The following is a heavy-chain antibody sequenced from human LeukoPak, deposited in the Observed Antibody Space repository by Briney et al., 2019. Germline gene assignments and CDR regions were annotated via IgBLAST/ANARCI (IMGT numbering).Heavy chain of an antibody. Sequence: GGSLRLSCAASGFTFSSYSMNWVRQAPGKGLEWVSYISSSSSTIYYADSVKGRFTISRDNAKNSLYLQMNSLRAEDTAVYYCAPKSWEGASDIWGQGTMVIVSS. D-gene: IGHD1-26*01. V-gene: IGHV3-48*01. CDR1: GFTFSSYS. J-gene: IGHJ3*02. CDR2: ISSSSSTI. CDR3: APKSWEGASDI.